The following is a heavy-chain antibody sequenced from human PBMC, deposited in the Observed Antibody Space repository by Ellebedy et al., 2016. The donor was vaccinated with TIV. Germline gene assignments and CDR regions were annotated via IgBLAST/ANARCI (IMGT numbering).Heavy chain of an antibody. J-gene: IGHJ6*02. D-gene: IGHD2-15*01. CDR2: ISSSSSTI. Sequence: GESLKISCAAPGFTISSYSMNWVRQAPGKGLEWVSYISSSSSTIYYADSVKGRFTISRDNAKNSLYLQMNSLRDEDTAVYYCARCCSSGSCYYYYGMDVWGQGTTVTVSS. CDR3: ARCCSSGSCYYYYGMDV. CDR1: GFTISSYS. V-gene: IGHV3-48*02.